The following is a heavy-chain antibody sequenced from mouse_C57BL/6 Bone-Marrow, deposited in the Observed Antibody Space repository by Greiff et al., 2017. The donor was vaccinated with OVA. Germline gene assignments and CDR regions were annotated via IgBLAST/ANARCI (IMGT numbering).Heavy chain of an antibody. CDR1: GYTFTSYW. Sequence: VKLQQPGAELVRPGSSVKLSCKASGYTFTSYWMHWVKQRPIQGLEWIGNIDPSDSETHYNQKFKDKATLTVDKSSSTAYMQLSSLTSEDSAVYYCARHYDYDEGAMDYWGQGTSVTVSS. J-gene: IGHJ4*01. V-gene: IGHV1-52*01. D-gene: IGHD2-4*01. CDR2: IDPSDSET. CDR3: ARHYDYDEGAMDY.